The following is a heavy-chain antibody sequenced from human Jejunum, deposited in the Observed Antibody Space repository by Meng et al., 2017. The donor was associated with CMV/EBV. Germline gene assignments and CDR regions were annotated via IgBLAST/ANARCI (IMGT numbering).Heavy chain of an antibody. CDR1: GCTFNNYW. V-gene: IGHV3-74*01. CDR3: TRVFEGGTFGFRY. D-gene: IGHD3-10*01. Sequence: SGCTFNNYWLRWVRHAPGKGLVWVSRINGDGSSANSGDSVKGRFTTSRDNAQNTLYLHLSNLRAEDTGVYYCTRVFEGGTFGFRYWGQGTQVTVSS. CDR2: INGDGSSA. J-gene: IGHJ4*02.